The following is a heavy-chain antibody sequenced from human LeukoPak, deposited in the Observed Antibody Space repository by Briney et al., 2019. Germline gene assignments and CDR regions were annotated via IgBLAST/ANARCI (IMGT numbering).Heavy chain of an antibody. CDR1: GGSMSSYY. D-gene: IGHD3-22*01. CDR3: ARTMYYYDSSAPFTY. Sequence: SETLSLTCTVSGGSMSSYYWSWVRQPAGKGLEWIGRIYTSGSTNYNPSLKSRVTMSVDTSKNQFSLKLSSVTAADTAVYYCARTMYYYDSSAPFTYWGQATLVTVSS. J-gene: IGHJ4*02. V-gene: IGHV4-4*07. CDR2: IYTSGST.